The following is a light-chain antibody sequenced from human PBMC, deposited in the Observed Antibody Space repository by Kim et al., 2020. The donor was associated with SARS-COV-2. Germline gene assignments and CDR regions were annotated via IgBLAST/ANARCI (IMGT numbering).Light chain of an antibody. CDR3: LLYFGGARV. J-gene: IGLJ3*02. V-gene: IGLV7-43*01. Sequence: PGGTVTLTCASSTGAVTNAFYSNWFQQKPGQAPWALIYDTHKKHAWTPARFSGSLLGGKAALTLSGVQPEDEAEYYCLLYFGGARVFGGGTKVTVL. CDR1: TGAVTNAFY. CDR2: DTH.